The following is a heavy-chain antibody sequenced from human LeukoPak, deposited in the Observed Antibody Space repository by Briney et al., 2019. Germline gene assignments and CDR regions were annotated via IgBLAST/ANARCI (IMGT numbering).Heavy chain of an antibody. CDR2: INSDGSST. V-gene: IGHV3-74*01. Sequence: GGSLRLSCAASRFTFSTYWMHWVRQAPGKGLVWVSRINSDGSSTGYADSVKGRFTISRDNAKNTLYLQMNSLRAEDTALYYCVGSSGWYGPDYWGQGTLVTVSS. J-gene: IGHJ4*02. CDR3: VGSSGWYGPDY. CDR1: RFTFSTYW. D-gene: IGHD6-19*01.